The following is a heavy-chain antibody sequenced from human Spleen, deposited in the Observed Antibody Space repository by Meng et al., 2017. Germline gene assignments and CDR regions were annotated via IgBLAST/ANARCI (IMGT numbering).Heavy chain of an antibody. CDR3: ARGYSSGWYGPYYYYYYGMDV. V-gene: IGHV4-61*01. Sequence: SETLSLTCTVSGGSVSSGSYYWSWIRQPPGKGLEWIGYISYSGSTNYNPSLKSRVTISVDTSKNQFSLKQSSVTAADTAVYYCARGYSSGWYGPYYYYYYGMDVWGQGITVTVSS. J-gene: IGHJ6*02. CDR2: ISYSGST. CDR1: GGSVSSGSYY. D-gene: IGHD6-19*01.